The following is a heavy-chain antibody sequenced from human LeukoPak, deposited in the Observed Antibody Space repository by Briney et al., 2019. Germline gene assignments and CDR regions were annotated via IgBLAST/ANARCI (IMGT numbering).Heavy chain of an antibody. CDR2: ISGSGGST. CDR1: GFTFSSYA. Sequence: AGGSLRLSCAASGFTFSSYAMSWVRQAPGKGLEWVSAISGSGGSTYYADSVKGRFTISGDNSKNTLYLQMNSLIAEDTAVYYCAKVEKVAGIYYFDYWGQGTLVTVSS. CDR3: AKVEKVAGIYYFDY. J-gene: IGHJ4*02. D-gene: IGHD6-19*01. V-gene: IGHV3-23*01.